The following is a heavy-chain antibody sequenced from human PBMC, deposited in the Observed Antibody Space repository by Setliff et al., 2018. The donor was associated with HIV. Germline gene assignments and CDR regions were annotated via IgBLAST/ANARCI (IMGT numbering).Heavy chain of an antibody. CDR2: VYYTGKT. D-gene: IGHD2-15*01. CDR1: GVSIVTGGFY. J-gene: IGHJ3*02. CDR3: ARDLHANWHVVDI. V-gene: IGHV4-31*03. Sequence: SETLSLTCSVYGVSIVTGGFYYNWIRHHPGTGLEWIGTVYYTGKTYYNPSLQSRLTMSADTSKNQLYLKINSVTAADTAVYFCARDLHANWHVVDIWGPGTMVTVSS.